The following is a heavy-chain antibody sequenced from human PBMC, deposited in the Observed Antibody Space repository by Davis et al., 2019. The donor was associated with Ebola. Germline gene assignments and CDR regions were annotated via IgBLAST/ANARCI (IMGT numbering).Heavy chain of an antibody. CDR1: GYTFTNYG. CDR3: ARSAIAAYYFDY. V-gene: IGHV1-18*01. Sequence: GESLKISCKGSGYTFTNYGISWVRQAPGQGLEWMGWISAYNGNTNYAQKFQGRVTMTTDTSTSKAYMELRRLRSDDTAVYYCARSAIAAYYFDYWGQGTLVTVSS. D-gene: IGHD6-6*01. CDR2: ISAYNGNT. J-gene: IGHJ4*02.